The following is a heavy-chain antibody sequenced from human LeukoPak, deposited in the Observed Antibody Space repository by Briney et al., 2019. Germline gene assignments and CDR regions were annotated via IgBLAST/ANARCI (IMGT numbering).Heavy chain of an antibody. J-gene: IGHJ4*02. CDR2: IWYDGSNK. CDR3: AKCEAYTGYVPHY. V-gene: IGHV3-33*06. D-gene: IGHD5-12*01. Sequence: PGGSLRLSCAASGFTFSSFGMHWVRQAPGKGLEWVAVIWYDGSNKYYADSVKGRFTISRDNSKNTLYLQMNSLRAEDTAIYYCAKCEAYTGYVPHYWGQGTQVIVSS. CDR1: GFTFSSFG.